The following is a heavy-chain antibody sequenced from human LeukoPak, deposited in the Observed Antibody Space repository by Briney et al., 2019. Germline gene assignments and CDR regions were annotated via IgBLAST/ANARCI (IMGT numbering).Heavy chain of an antibody. CDR2: IRYDGSNK. Sequence: GGSLRLSCAASGFTFSSYGMHWVRQAPGKGLEWVAFIRYDGSNKYYADSVKGRFTISRDNSKNTLYLQMHSLRAEDTAVYYCAILGGYSYGGRYFDYWGQGTLVTVSS. D-gene: IGHD5-18*01. CDR3: AILGGYSYGGRYFDY. V-gene: IGHV3-30*02. CDR1: GFTFSSYG. J-gene: IGHJ4*02.